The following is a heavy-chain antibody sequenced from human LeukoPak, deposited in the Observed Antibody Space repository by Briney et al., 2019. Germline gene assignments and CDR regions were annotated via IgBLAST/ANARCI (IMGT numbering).Heavy chain of an antibody. J-gene: IGHJ4*02. CDR3: ARGGGYYDFWSGYRAFDY. D-gene: IGHD3-3*01. Sequence: ASVKVSCKASGYTFTSYGISWVRQAPGQGLEWMGWINTNTGNPTYAQGFTGRFVFSLDTSVSTAYLQISSLKAEDTAVYYCARGGGYYDFWSGYRAFDYWGQGTLVTVSS. CDR1: GYTFTSYG. CDR2: INTNTGNP. V-gene: IGHV7-4-1*02.